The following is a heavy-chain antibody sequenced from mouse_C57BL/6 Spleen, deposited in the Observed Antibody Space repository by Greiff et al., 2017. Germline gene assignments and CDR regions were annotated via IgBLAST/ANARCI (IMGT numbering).Heavy chain of an antibody. D-gene: IGHD1-1*01. CDR1: GFTFTDYN. J-gene: IGHJ1*03. Sequence: VQLQQSGPELVKPGASVKMSCKASGFTFTDYNMHWVKQSHGKSLEWIGYINPNNGGTSYNQKFKGKATLTVNKSSSTAYMELRSLTSEDSAVYYCARERKGYYYGSSYWYFDVWGTGTTVTVSS. CDR3: ARERKGYYYGSSYWYFDV. V-gene: IGHV1-22*01. CDR2: INPNNGGT.